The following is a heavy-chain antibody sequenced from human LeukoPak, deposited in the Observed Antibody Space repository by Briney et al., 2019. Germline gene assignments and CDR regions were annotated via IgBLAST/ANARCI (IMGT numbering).Heavy chain of an antibody. V-gene: IGHV4-4*07. CDR3: ARDDPTLGFDY. CDR2: IYTSGST. Sequence: PSETLSLTCTVSGGSISSYYWSWIRQPAGKGLEWIGRIYTSGSTNYNPSLKSRVTMSVDTSKNQFSLKLSSVTAADAAVYYYARDDPTLGFDYWGQGTLVTVSS. CDR1: GGSISSYY. J-gene: IGHJ4*02. D-gene: IGHD3-16*01.